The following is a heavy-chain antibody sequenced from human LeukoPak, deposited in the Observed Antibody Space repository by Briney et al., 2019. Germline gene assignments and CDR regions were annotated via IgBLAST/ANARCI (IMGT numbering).Heavy chain of an antibody. CDR3: ARLTSSIAAIATGPTFDY. CDR2: ISSSSSYI. V-gene: IGHV3-21*01. Sequence: GGSLRLSCAASGFTFSSYSMNWVRQAPGKGLEWASSISSSSSYIYYADSVKGRFTISRDNAKNSLYLQMNSLRAEDTAVYYCARLTSSIAAIATGPTFDYWGQGTLVTVSS. D-gene: IGHD6-6*01. J-gene: IGHJ4*02. CDR1: GFTFSSYS.